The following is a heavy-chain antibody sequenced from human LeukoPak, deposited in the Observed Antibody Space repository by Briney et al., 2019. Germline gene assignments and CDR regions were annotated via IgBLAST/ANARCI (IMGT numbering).Heavy chain of an antibody. CDR1: GYTLTELS. D-gene: IGHD3-16*02. CDR3: ATGTSADDYVWGSYRFSPFDY. J-gene: IGHJ4*02. CDR2: FDPEDGET. Sequence: ASVKVSCKVSGYTLTELSMHWVRQAPGKGLEWMGGFDPEDGETIYAQKFQGRVTMTEDTSTDTASMELSSLRSEDTAVYYCATGTSADDYVWGSYRFSPFDYWGQGTLVTVSS. V-gene: IGHV1-24*01.